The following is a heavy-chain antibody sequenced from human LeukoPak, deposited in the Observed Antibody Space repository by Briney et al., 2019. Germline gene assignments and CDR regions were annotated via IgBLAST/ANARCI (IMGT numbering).Heavy chain of an antibody. D-gene: IGHD1-26*01. CDR3: AKDILSKLPGNYYFDY. V-gene: IGHV3-9*01. CDR2: ISWNSGSI. J-gene: IGHJ4*02. Sequence: PGRSLRLSCAASGFTFDNYAMHWVRQAPGKGLEWVSGISWNSGSIGYADSVKGRFTISRDNAKNSLYLQMNSLRAEDTALYYCAKDILSKLPGNYYFDYWGQGTLVTVSS. CDR1: GFTFDNYA.